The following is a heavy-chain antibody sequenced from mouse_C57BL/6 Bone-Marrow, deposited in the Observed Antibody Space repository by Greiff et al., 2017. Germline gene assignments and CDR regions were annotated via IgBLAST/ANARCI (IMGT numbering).Heavy chain of an antibody. Sequence: QVQLQQPGAELVKPGASVKMSCKASGYTFTSYWITWVKQRPGQGLEWIGDIYPGSGSTNYNEKFKSKATLYVDPSSRTAYMHLSSLTSEDSAVYYCARLLLKDYWGQGTTLTVSS. CDR3: ARLLLKDY. J-gene: IGHJ2*01. D-gene: IGHD1-3*01. CDR2: IYPGSGST. CDR1: GYTFTSYW. V-gene: IGHV1-55*01.